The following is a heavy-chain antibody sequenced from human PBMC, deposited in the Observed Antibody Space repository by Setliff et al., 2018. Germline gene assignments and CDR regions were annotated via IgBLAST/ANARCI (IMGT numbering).Heavy chain of an antibody. CDR3: ARLRNYGSGSYLDY. CDR2: IYHSGST. Sequence: PSETLSLTCAVSGYSISSGYYWGWIRQPPGKGLEWIGSIYHSGSTYYNPSLKSRVTISVNTSKNQFSLKLSSVTAADTAVYYCARLRNYGSGSYLDYWGQGTLVTVSS. J-gene: IGHJ4*02. V-gene: IGHV4-38-2*01. CDR1: GYSISSGYY. D-gene: IGHD3-10*01.